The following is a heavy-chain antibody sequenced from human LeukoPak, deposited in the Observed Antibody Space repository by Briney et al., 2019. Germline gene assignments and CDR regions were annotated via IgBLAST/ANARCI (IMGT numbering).Heavy chain of an antibody. J-gene: IGHJ3*02. V-gene: IGHV4-61*01. Sequence: SETLSLTCTVSGGSVSSGSHYWSWIRQPPGKGLEWIGYIYHSGSTYYNPSLKSRVTISVDTSKNQSSLKLSSVTAADTAVYYCARVVPGPDAFDIWGQGTMVTVSS. CDR1: GGSVSSGSHY. CDR3: ARVVPGPDAFDI. CDR2: IYHSGST. D-gene: IGHD1-14*01.